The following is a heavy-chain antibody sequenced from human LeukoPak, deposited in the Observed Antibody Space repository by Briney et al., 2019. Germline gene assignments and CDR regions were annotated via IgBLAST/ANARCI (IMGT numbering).Heavy chain of an antibody. V-gene: IGHV4-4*09. Sequence: SETLSLTCTVSGGFISIYYWSWIRQPPGKGLEWIGYIYTSGSTNYNPSLKSRVTISVDMSKNQFSLKLSSVTAADTAVYYCARHVKAARHFDYWGQGTLVTVSS. CDR2: IYTSGST. D-gene: IGHD6-6*01. CDR3: ARHVKAARHFDY. CDR1: GGFISIYY. J-gene: IGHJ4*02.